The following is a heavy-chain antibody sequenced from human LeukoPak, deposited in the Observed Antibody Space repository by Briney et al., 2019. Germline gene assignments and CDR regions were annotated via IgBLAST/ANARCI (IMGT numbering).Heavy chain of an antibody. CDR2: ISSDGSST. CDR1: GFTFSSYW. D-gene: IGHD1-26*01. J-gene: IGHJ3*02. CDR3: ARAVGSRDAFDI. V-gene: IGHV3-74*01. Sequence: PGGSLRLSCAASGFTFSSYWMHWVRQAPGKGLVWVSRISSDGSSTAYADSVKGRFTISRDNAKNTLYLQMSSLRAEDTAVYYCARAVGSRDAFDIWGQGTMVTVSS.